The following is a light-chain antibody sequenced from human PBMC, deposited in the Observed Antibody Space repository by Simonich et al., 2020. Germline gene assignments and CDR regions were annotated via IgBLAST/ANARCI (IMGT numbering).Light chain of an antibody. Sequence: QSALTQPASVLGLLGKPTTISCTGTSSDGGGYNYVSWYQQNPGKAPKLMIFDVSKRPSGVSNRFSGSKSGNTASLTISGLQAEDEADYYCSSYTSSSTYVVFGGGTKLTVL. CDR2: DVS. CDR3: SSYTSSSTYVV. J-gene: IGLJ2*01. CDR1: SSDGGGYNY. V-gene: IGLV2-14*01.